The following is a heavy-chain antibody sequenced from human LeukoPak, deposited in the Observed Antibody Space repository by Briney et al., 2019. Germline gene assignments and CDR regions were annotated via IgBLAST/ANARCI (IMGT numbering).Heavy chain of an antibody. J-gene: IGHJ4*02. Sequence: PSETLSLTCAVYGGSFSGYYWSWIRQPPGKGLEWIGEINHSGSTNYNPSLKSQVTISVDTSKNQFSLKLSSVTAADTAVYYCARGMVVAALPYFDYWGQGTLVTVSS. CDR2: INHSGST. CDR1: GGSFSGYY. V-gene: IGHV4-34*01. CDR3: ARGMVVAALPYFDY. D-gene: IGHD2-15*01.